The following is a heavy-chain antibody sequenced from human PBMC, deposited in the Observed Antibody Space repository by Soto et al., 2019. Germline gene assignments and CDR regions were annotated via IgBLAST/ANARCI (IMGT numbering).Heavy chain of an antibody. J-gene: IGHJ4*02. CDR2: IYYSGST. D-gene: IGHD3-10*01. CDR3: AAGSIPSRGVFGY. CDR1: GGSISSSGYY. V-gene: IGHV4-39*01. Sequence: SETLSLTCTVSGGSISSSGYYWGWIRQPPGKGLEWIGSIYYSGSTYYNPSLKSRVTISVDTSKNQFSLKLSSVTAADTAVYYCAAGSIPSRGVFGYWAQGTLVTVSS.